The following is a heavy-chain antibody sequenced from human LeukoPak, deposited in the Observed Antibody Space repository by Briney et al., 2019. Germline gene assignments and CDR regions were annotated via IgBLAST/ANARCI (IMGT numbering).Heavy chain of an antibody. J-gene: IGHJ4*02. V-gene: IGHV3-7*01. CDR1: GFTFSSYW. Sequence: GGSLRLFCAASGFTFSSYWMSWVRQAPGKGLEWVANIKQDGSEKYYVDSVKGRFTISRDNAKNSLYLQMNSLRAEDTAVYYCASSYYDFWSGYLFYIDYWGQGTLVTVSS. CDR2: IKQDGSEK. CDR3: ASSYYDFWSGYLFYIDY. D-gene: IGHD3-3*01.